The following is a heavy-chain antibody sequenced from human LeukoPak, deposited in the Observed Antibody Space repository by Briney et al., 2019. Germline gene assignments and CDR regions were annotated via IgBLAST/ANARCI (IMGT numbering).Heavy chain of an antibody. CDR3: ARQYSGAQFYSRPKLYYFDY. J-gene: IGHJ4*02. D-gene: IGHD1-26*01. CDR2: IYYSGST. CDR1: GGSISSYY. V-gene: IGHV4-59*08. Sequence: SETLSLTCTVSGGSISSYYWSWIRQPPGKGLEWIGYIYYSGSTNYNPSLKSRVTISVDTSKNQFSLKLSSVTAADTAVYYCARQYSGAQFYSRPKLYYFDYWGQGTLVTVSS.